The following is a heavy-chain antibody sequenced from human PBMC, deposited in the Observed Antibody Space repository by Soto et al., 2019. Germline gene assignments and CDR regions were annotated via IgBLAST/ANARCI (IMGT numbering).Heavy chain of an antibody. CDR2: INPNSGRT. D-gene: IGHD6-6*01. Sequence: GASVKVSCKASGYTFTGYYMHWVRQAPGQGLEWMGWINPNSGRTNYAQKFQGWVTMTRDTSISTAYMEQSRLRTDDTAVNYCARDLDSSSSYFDYWGQGTLVTVSS. J-gene: IGHJ4*02. CDR3: ARDLDSSSSYFDY. CDR1: GYTFTGYY. V-gene: IGHV1-2*04.